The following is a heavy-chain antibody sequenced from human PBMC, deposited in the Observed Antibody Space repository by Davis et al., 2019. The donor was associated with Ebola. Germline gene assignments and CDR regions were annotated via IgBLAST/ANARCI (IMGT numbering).Heavy chain of an antibody. CDR1: GGSVSSGSFY. Sequence: MPSETLSLTCTVSGGSVSSGSFYWSWIRQSPGKGLEWIAYLYNSGSANYNPSLKSRVTISVDTSNNQFSLHLSSVTAADTAIYYCARFEGDYGDYYFDYWGQGTLVTVSS. CDR2: LYNSGSA. J-gene: IGHJ4*02. CDR3: ARFEGDYGDYYFDY. D-gene: IGHD4-17*01. V-gene: IGHV4-61*01.